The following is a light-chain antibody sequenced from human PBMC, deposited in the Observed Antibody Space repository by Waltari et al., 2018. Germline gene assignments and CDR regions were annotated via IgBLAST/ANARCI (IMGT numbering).Light chain of an antibody. V-gene: IGLV3-19*01. Sequence: SSELTQDPAVSVALGQTVRITCQGDSLRSYYATWYPQKDGQAPILVIYGQNNRPSGIPDRFSGSYSGHTASLTITGAQAEDEADYYCSSRDSGAHRHVFGTGTKVTVL. J-gene: IGLJ1*01. CDR1: SLRSYY. CDR2: GQN. CDR3: SSRDSGAHRHV.